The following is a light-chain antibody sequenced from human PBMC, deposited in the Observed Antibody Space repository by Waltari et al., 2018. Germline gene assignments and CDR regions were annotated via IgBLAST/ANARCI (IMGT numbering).Light chain of an antibody. V-gene: IGKV1-12*01. Sequence: DIQMTQSPSSVSASVGDRVTITCRASQSISSWLAWYQQKPGKAPKLMIYGASSLQSGVPSRFSGSGSGKDFTLTISSLQPEEFATYYCQQANSFPPTFGQGTRLEIK. CDR3: QQANSFPPT. CDR2: GAS. CDR1: QSISSW. J-gene: IGKJ5*01.